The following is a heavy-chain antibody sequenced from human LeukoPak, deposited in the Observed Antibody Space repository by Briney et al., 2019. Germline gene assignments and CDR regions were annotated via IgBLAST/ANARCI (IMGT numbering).Heavy chain of an antibody. CDR2: LYSDGST. J-gene: IGHJ4*02. CDR1: GFTFSSYA. D-gene: IGHD6-13*01. CDR3: AKDRRIAAAGMSIDY. V-gene: IGHV3-23*03. Sequence: PGGSLRLSCAASGFTFSSYAMSWVRQAPGKGLEWVSVLYSDGSTYHADSVQGRFTISRDNSKNTLYLQMNSLRAEDTAVYYCAKDRRIAAAGMSIDYWGQGTLVTVSS.